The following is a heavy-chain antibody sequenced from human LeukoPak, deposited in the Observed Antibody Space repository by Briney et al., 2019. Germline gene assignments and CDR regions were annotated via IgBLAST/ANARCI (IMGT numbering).Heavy chain of an antibody. CDR3: ASLDTAKQPLANH. CDR2: IREERGQE. D-gene: IGHD5-18*01. CDR1: GFTFSTSA. Sequence: PGGSLRLPCVVSGFTFSTSAMSWVRQAPGKGLEWVANIREERGQEYYVDSVKGRFTISKNSAKNSLYLQMNTLRVEDTAMYYCASLDTAKQPLANHWGQGTLVTVSS. J-gene: IGHJ5*02. V-gene: IGHV3-7*03.